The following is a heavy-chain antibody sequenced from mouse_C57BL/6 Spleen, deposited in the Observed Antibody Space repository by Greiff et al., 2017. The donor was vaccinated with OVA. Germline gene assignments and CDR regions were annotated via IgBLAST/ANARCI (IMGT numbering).Heavy chain of an antibody. CDR3: AIYDYSGGLDY. Sequence: VQLVESGPGLVAPSQSPSITCTVSGFSLTSYAISWVRQPPGKGLEWLGVIWTGGGTTYNSALKSRLSISKDNSKSQVFLKMNSLQTDDTARYYCAIYDYSGGLDYWGQGTTLTVSS. J-gene: IGHJ2*01. CDR2: IWTGGGT. V-gene: IGHV2-9-1*01. D-gene: IGHD2-4*01. CDR1: GFSLTSYA.